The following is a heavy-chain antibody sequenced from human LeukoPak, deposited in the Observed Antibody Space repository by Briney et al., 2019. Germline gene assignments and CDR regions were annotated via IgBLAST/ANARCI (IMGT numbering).Heavy chain of an antibody. J-gene: IGHJ6*02. CDR1: GYTFANYA. CDR3: ARDGRFIVADYYYGMDV. CDR2: INSANGNT. Sequence: GASVKVSCKASGYTFANYAMHWVRQAPGQSLEWMGWINSANGNTKYSQKFQGRVTITRDTSASTAYMELSSPRSEDTAVYYCARDGRFIVADYYYGMDVWGQGTTVTVSS. D-gene: IGHD1-26*01. V-gene: IGHV1-3*04.